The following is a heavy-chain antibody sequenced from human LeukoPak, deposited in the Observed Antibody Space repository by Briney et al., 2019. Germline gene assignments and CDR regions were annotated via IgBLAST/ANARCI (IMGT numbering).Heavy chain of an antibody. V-gene: IGHV5-10-1*01. Sequence: GESLKISCKGSGYSFTTYWITWVRQMPGRGLEWMGRIDPSDSYTNYSPSFQGHVTISVDKSISAAYLQWSSLKASDTATYYCARHLYGSGGYFDSWGQGTLVTVSS. J-gene: IGHJ4*02. D-gene: IGHD3-10*01. CDR1: GYSFTTYW. CDR3: ARHLYGSGGYFDS. CDR2: IDPSDSYT.